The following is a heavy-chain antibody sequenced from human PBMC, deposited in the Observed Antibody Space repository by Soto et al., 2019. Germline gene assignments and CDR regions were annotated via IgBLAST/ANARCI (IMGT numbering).Heavy chain of an antibody. CDR1: GFIFDDYA. CDR2: ISWNSGSI. Sequence: GGSLRLSCAASGFIFDDYAMHWVRQAPGKGLEWVSGISWNSGSIDYADSVKGRFTISRDNAKNSLYLQMNSLRAEDTALYYCVKDMGSRSSSSAGLDSWGQGSLVTVSS. CDR3: VKDMGSRSSSSAGLDS. D-gene: IGHD6-6*01. V-gene: IGHV3-9*01. J-gene: IGHJ4*02.